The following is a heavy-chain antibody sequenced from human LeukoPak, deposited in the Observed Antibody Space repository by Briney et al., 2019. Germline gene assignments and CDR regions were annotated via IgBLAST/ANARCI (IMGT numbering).Heavy chain of an antibody. J-gene: IGHJ5*02. CDR3: ARVDRDCGGDCYPDRFDP. D-gene: IGHD2-21*02. CDR2: ISSSSSYI. CDR1: GFTFSSYS. Sequence: PGGSLRLSCAASGFTFSSYSMDWVRQAPGKGLEWVSSISSSSSYIYYADSVKGRFTISRDNAKNSLYLQMNSLRAEDTAVYYCARVDRDCGGDCYPDRFDPWGQGTLVTVSS. V-gene: IGHV3-21*01.